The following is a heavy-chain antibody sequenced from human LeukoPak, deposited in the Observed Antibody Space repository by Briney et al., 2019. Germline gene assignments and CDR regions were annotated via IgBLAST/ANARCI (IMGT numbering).Heavy chain of an antibody. D-gene: IGHD2-15*01. CDR1: GFTFSNAW. Sequence: GGSLRLSCAASGFTFSNAWMSWVRQAPGKGLEWVGRIKSKTDGGTTDYAAPVKDRFTISRDDSKNTLYLQMNSLKTEDTAVYYCTKRRYCSGGSCYSLTGDYWGQGTLVTVSS. CDR2: IKSKTDGGTT. V-gene: IGHV3-15*01. J-gene: IGHJ4*02. CDR3: TKRRYCSGGSCYSLTGDY.